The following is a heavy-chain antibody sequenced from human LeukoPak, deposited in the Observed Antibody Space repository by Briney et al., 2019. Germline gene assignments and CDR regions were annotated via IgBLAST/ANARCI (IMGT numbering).Heavy chain of an antibody. CDR1: GFTISTYA. CDR2: ISGTGGRT. V-gene: IGHV3-23*01. CDR3: AKDRYGSSASFDY. J-gene: IGHJ4*02. Sequence: GGSLGLSCEASGFTISTYALSWVRQAPGKGLGWVSDISGTGGRTYYADSVKGRFTISRDNSKNTLYLQMNSLRAEDTAVYYCAKDRYGSSASFDYWGQGTLVTVSS. D-gene: IGHD6-13*01.